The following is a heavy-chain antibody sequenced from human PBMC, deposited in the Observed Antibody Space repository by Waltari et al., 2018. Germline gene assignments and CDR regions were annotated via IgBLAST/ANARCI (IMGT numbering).Heavy chain of an antibody. CDR1: GYSITSGYY. CDR3: ARVNYYDSSGYKGAFDY. J-gene: IGHJ4*02. V-gene: IGHV4-38-2*01. D-gene: IGHD3-22*01. CDR2: IYYSGTT. Sequence: QVQLQESGPGLVKPSETLSLTCAVSGYSITSGYYWGWIRQPPGKGLEWIGSIYYSGTTDYNPSLRSRRTISVETAKNQLSLELSSVTAADTAVYYCARVNYYDSSGYKGAFDYWGQGTLVTVSS.